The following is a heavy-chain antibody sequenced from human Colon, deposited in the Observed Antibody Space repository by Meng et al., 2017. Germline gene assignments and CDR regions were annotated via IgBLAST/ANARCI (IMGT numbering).Heavy chain of an antibody. CDR1: GGSVSSASYN. Sequence: QVQLQGSGPILVRPSETLSLTCTLSGGSVSSASYNWSWIRQTPGKGLEWIGYVYYTGSANYNPSLKSRVTISVDTSKNQFSLNLASVTAADTAVYYCARGLGSYSSIDFWGQGTLVTVSS. CDR2: VYYTGSA. CDR3: ARGLGSYSSIDF. J-gene: IGHJ4*02. V-gene: IGHV4-61*01. D-gene: IGHD1-26*01.